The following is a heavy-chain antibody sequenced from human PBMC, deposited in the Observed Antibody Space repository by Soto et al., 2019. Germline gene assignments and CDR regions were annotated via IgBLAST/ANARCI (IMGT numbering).Heavy chain of an antibody. V-gene: IGHV4-4*02. CDR3: ASRDPGTSVDY. J-gene: IGHJ4*02. D-gene: IGHD1-7*01. Sequence: PSETLSRTCGVSGGSCTSNNWLTWVLQPPGQGLEWIGEIYRTGSTNYNPSLKSRVTISLNKSENQFSLKVTSLTAADTAVYYCASRDPGTSVDYWGQGTLVTVSS. CDR2: IYRTGST. CDR1: GGSCTSNNW.